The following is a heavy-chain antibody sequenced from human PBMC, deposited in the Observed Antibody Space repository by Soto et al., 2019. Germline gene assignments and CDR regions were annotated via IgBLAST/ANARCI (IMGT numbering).Heavy chain of an antibody. CDR1: GFIVSSNY. CDR3: ARTVVVVTATPGAFDI. J-gene: IGHJ3*02. D-gene: IGHD2-15*01. Sequence: EVQLVESGGGLIQPGGSLRLSCAASGFIVSSNYMSWVRQAPGKGLEWVSVIYSGGSTYYADSVKGRFTISRDNSKNTLYLQMNSLRAEDTAVYYCARTVVVVTATPGAFDISGQGTMVTVSS. CDR2: IYSGGST. V-gene: IGHV3-53*01.